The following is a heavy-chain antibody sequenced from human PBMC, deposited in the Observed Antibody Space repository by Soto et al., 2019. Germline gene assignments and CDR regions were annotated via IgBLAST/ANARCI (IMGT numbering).Heavy chain of an antibody. V-gene: IGHV4-59*01. CDR2: IYYSGIT. D-gene: IGHD1-20*01. CDR3: ARYKSNYYYGMDV. Sequence: QVQLQESGPGLVKPSETLSLTCTVSGGSISSYYWSWIRQPPGKGLEWIGYIYYSGITNYNPSLKRRVTISVDLSKNQFSLKLSSVTAADTAVYYCARYKSNYYYGMDVWGQGTTVTVSS. CDR1: GGSISSYY. J-gene: IGHJ6*02.